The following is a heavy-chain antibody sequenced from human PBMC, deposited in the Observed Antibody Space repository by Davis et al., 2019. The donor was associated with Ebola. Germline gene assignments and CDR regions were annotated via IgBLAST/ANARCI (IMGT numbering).Heavy chain of an antibody. V-gene: IGHV4-59*08. CDR1: SGSISSYY. J-gene: IGHJ4*02. D-gene: IGHD1-26*01. CDR2: IYYSGST. CDR3: ARLGSGSFRD. Sequence: MPGGSLRLSCTVSSGSISSYYWSWIRQPPRKELEWIGYIYYSGSTNYNPSLKSRVTISVDTSKNQFSLKLSSVTAADTAVYYCARLGSGSFRDWGQGTLVTVSS.